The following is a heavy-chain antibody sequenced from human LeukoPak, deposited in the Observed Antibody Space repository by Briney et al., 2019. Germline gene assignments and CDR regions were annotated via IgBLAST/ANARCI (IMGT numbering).Heavy chain of an antibody. Sequence: GSLRLSSAADGSTLSSYAMRWVRQAAGKGMEWVSVISGSGGSTYYADSVKCRFKIYRDNSKNTLYLQMNSLRAEVTAVYYCAKPDYGDYDLVLSDYFDYWGQGTLVTVSS. CDR1: GSTLSSYA. D-gene: IGHD4-17*01. V-gene: IGHV3-23*01. CDR2: ISGSGGST. CDR3: AKPDYGDYDLVLSDYFDY. J-gene: IGHJ4*02.